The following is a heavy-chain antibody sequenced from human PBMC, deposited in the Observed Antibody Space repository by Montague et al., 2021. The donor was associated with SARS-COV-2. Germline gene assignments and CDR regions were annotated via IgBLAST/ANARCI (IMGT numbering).Heavy chain of an antibody. V-gene: IGHV4-39*07. D-gene: IGHD2-15*01. CDR3: GRVILSATSNPFVS. CDR1: GGSIISYHHY. J-gene: IGHJ4*02. Sequence: ETLSLTCTVSGGSIISYHHYCGWIRQPPWIRLEWIGAMYYSGITCLNPSLKSRVTISVDTSNNQLSLNLRSVTAASTAVYFCGRVILSATSNPFVSWGPGTLVTVSS. CDR2: MYYSGIT.